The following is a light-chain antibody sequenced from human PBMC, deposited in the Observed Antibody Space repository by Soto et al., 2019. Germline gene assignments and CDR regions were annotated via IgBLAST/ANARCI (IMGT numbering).Light chain of an antibody. V-gene: IGKV1-39*01. Sequence: DIQMTQSPSSLSASVGDGITITCRASQSISGYLNWYQQKPGKAPKVLIYAASSLKSGVPSRFSGSGSGTDFPLTISRLQPEDFATYFWQQSYSEYWTFGQGTKVEIK. CDR2: AAS. J-gene: IGKJ1*01. CDR3: QQSYSEYWT. CDR1: QSISGY.